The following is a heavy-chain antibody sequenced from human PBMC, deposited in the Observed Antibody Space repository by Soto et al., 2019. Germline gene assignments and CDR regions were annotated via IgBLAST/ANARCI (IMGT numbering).Heavy chain of an antibody. CDR3: ARDSYCSGGSCYPLI. V-gene: IGHV4-59*01. J-gene: IGHJ4*02. CDR2: IYYSGST. Sequence: PSETLSLTCTVSGGSISSYYWSWIRQPPGKGLEWIGYIYYSGSTNYNPSLKSRVTISVDTSKNQFSLKLSSVTAADTAVYYCARDSYCSGGSCYPLIWGQGTLVTVSS. CDR1: GGSISSYY. D-gene: IGHD2-15*01.